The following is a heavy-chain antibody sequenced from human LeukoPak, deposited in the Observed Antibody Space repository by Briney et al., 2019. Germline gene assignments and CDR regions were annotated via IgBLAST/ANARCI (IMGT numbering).Heavy chain of an antibody. CDR3: AKDYRPHDFWSGLVDY. J-gene: IGHJ4*02. V-gene: IGHV3-23*01. CDR1: GFTFSSYG. CDR2: ISGSGGST. Sequence: GGSLRLSCAASGFTFSSYGMNWVRQAPGKGLEWVSGISGSGGSTYYADSVKGRFTISRDNSKNTLYLQMNSLRAEDTAVYYCAKDYRPHDFWSGLVDYWGQGTLVTVSS. D-gene: IGHD3-3*01.